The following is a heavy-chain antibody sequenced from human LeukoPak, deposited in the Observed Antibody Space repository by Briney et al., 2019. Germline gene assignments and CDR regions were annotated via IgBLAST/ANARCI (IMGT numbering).Heavy chain of an antibody. CDR3: ARLAPPKDYGANVLDY. CDR2: ISSSSSTI. D-gene: IGHD4-23*01. Sequence: PGRSLRLSCAASGFTFSSYSMHWVRQAPGKGLEWVSYISSSSSTIYYADSVKGRFTISRDNAKNSLYLQMNSLRAEDTAVYYCARLAPPKDYGANVLDYWGQGTLVTVSS. J-gene: IGHJ4*02. V-gene: IGHV3-48*04. CDR1: GFTFSSYS.